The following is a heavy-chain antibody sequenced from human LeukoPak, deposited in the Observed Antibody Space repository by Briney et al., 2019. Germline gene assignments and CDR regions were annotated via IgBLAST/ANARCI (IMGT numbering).Heavy chain of an antibody. CDR3: ARDGYSSSFYFDY. Sequence: GGSLRLSCAASGFTFSDYYMSWIRQAPGKGLEWVSRINSDGSRTTYADSVKGRFTFSRDNAKNTLYLQMNSLRAEDTAVYYCARDGYSSSFYFDYWGQGTLVTVSS. CDR2: INSDGSRT. CDR1: GFTFSDYY. D-gene: IGHD6-6*01. J-gene: IGHJ4*02. V-gene: IGHV3-74*01.